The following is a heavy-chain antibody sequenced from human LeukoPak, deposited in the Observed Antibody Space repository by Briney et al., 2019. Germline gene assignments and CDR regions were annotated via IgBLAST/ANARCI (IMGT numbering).Heavy chain of an antibody. CDR3: ARDSSSSGLSDY. Sequence: SETLSLTCTVSGGSISSGSYYWSWIRQPAGNGLEWIGRIYTSGSTNYNPSLKSRVTISVDTSKNQFSLKLSSVTAADTAVYYCARDSSSSGLSDYWGQGTLVTVSS. CDR2: IYTSGST. J-gene: IGHJ4*02. D-gene: IGHD6-6*01. CDR1: GGSISSGSYY. V-gene: IGHV4-61*02.